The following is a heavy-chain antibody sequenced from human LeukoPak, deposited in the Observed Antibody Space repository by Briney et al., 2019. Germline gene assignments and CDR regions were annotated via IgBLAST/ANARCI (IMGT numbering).Heavy chain of an antibody. V-gene: IGHV1-2*02. D-gene: IGHD6-19*01. J-gene: IGHJ6*02. CDR3: ARDRDSSGWYLPETYGMDV. CDR2: INPNSGGT. CDR1: GYTFTGYY. Sequence: EASVKVSCKASGYTFTGYYMHWVRQAPGQGLEWMGWINPNSGGTNYAQKFQGRVTMTRDTSISTAYMELSSLRSEDTAVYYCARDRDSSGWYLPETYGMDVWGQGTTVTVSS.